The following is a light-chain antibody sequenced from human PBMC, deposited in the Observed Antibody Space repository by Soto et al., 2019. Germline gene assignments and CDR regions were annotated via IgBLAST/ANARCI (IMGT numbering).Light chain of an antibody. V-gene: IGKV3-20*01. CDR3: QKYGSSPRT. CDR1: QSINSIY. Sequence: LLTQSPGTLSLSPGESATLSCRASQSINSIYLAWYNQKAGQAPRLLIYGASSRATGIPARLSGSGSGTDFNLTISRLEPEDFAVYYCQKYGSSPRTFGQGTKVDI. CDR2: GAS. J-gene: IGKJ1*01.